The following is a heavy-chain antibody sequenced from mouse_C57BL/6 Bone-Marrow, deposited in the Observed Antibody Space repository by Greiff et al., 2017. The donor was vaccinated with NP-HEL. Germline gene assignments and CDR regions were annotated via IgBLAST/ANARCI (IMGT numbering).Heavy chain of an antibody. CDR1: GYTFTSYW. J-gene: IGHJ4*01. Sequence: QVQLQQPGAELVRPGSSVKLSCKASGYTFTSYWMHWVKQRPIQGLEWIGNIDPSDSETHYNQKFKDKATLTVDKSSSTAYMQLSSLTSEDTAVYYCTTLRVYYAMDYWGQGTSVTVSS. D-gene: IGHD1-1*01. V-gene: IGHV1-52*01. CDR3: TTLRVYYAMDY. CDR2: IDPSDSET.